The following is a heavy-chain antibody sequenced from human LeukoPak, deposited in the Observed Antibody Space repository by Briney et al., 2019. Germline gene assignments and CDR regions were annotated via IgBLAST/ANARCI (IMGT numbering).Heavy chain of an antibody. D-gene: IGHD6-13*01. CDR1: GDSISSSSFY. CDR2: IYYSGST. Sequence: SETLSLTCTVSGDSISSSSFYWGWIRQPPGKGLEWIGSIYYSGSTYYDPSLKSRVTISVDTSKNLFSLKLSSVTAADTAVYYCARLRGYTSSARGYVEYWGQGTLVTVSS. J-gene: IGHJ4*02. CDR3: ARLRGYTSSARGYVEY. V-gene: IGHV4-39*01.